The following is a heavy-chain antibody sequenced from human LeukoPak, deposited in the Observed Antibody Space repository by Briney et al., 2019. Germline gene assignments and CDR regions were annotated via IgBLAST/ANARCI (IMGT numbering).Heavy chain of an antibody. V-gene: IGHV3-30*03. CDR3: AREEHDYVWGSYRYYYYYGIDV. D-gene: IGHD3-16*02. CDR2: LSFDGSNE. J-gene: IGHJ6*02. CDR1: GFTFSSYW. Sequence: GGSLRLSCAASGFTFSSYWMNWARQSPGRGLEWVSFLSFDGSNEFYADSLKGRFTISRDNSKDTLYLQMDSLRAEDTALYYCAREEHDYVWGSYRYYYYYGIDVWGQGTTVTVSS.